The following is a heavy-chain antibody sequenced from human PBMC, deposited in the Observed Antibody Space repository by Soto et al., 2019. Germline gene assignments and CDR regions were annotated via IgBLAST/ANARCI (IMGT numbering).Heavy chain of an antibody. J-gene: IGHJ6*02. Sequence: GGSLRLSCAASGFTFSSYGMHWVRQAPGKGLEWVAVISYDGSNKYYADSVKGRFTISRDNSKNTLYLQMNSLRAEDTAVYYCAKDPSWQGGGYYYYGMDVWGQGTTVTVSS. V-gene: IGHV3-30*18. D-gene: IGHD1-26*01. CDR2: ISYDGSNK. CDR1: GFTFSSYG. CDR3: AKDPSWQGGGYYYYGMDV.